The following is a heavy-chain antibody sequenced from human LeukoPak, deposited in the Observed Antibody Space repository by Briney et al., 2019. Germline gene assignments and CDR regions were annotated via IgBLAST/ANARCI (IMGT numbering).Heavy chain of an antibody. J-gene: IGHJ4*02. CDR2: ISYTGST. V-gene: IGHV4-39*01. D-gene: IGHD3-22*01. Sequence: PSETLSLTCTVSGGSISSSTFYWGWIRQPPGKGLEWIGSISYTGSTYYNPSLKSRVTISVDTSKNQFSLKLSSVTAADTAVYYCARHWRSYDSSGYYPSYIEYWGQGTLVTVSS. CDR3: ARHWRSYDSSGYYPSYIEY. CDR1: GGSISSSTFY.